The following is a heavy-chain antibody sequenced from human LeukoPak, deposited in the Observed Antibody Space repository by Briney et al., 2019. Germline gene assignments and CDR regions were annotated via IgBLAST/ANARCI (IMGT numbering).Heavy chain of an antibody. Sequence: GGSLRLSCAASGXTFDDYAVHWVRQAPGKGLESVSLVSGDGGSTYYADSVKGRFIISRDNSKNSLYLQMNSLRTEDTALYYCAKDIAAAGLNGMDVWGQGTTVTVSS. V-gene: IGHV3-43*02. D-gene: IGHD6-13*01. CDR2: VSGDGGST. J-gene: IGHJ6*02. CDR1: GXTFDDYA. CDR3: AKDIAAAGLNGMDV.